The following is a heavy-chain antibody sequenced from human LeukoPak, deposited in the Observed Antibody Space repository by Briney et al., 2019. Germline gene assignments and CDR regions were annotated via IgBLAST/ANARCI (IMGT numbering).Heavy chain of an antibody. J-gene: IGHJ4*02. D-gene: IGHD2-15*01. CDR1: GGSISSGGYY. CDR2: IYYSGST. Sequence: SQTLSLTCTVSGGSISSGGYYWSWIRQHPGKGLEWIGYIYYSGSTYYNPSLKGRVTISVDTSKNQFSLKLSSVTAADTAVYYCAREGAGQAAYDYWGQGTLVTVSS. V-gene: IGHV4-31*03. CDR3: AREGAGQAAYDY.